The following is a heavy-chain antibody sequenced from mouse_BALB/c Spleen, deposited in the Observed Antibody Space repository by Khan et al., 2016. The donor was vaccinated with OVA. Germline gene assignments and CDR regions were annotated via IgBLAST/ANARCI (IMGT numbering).Heavy chain of an antibody. D-gene: IGHD2-2*01. CDR1: GYSITSGYY. J-gene: IGHJ3*01. CDR2: ISYDGGN. CDR3: ARSLYVYDPAWFAY. V-gene: IGHV3-6*02. Sequence: QLEESGPGLVKPSQSLSLTCSVTGYSITSGYYWNWIRQFPGNKLECMGYISYDGGNNYNPSLKNRISITRDTSKNQFFLQLNSVTSEDTATYYCARSLYVYDPAWFAYWGQGTLVTVSA.